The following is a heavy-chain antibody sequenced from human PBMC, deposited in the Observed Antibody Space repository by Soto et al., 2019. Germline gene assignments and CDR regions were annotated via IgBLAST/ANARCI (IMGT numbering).Heavy chain of an antibody. D-gene: IGHD3-22*01. CDR1: GYSFTTYW. CDR3: ARHHYHDSSGTYSPLCY. CDR2: IYPGDSDT. V-gene: IGHV5-51*01. J-gene: IGHJ4*02. Sequence: EVQLVQSGAEVKKPGESLKISCKGSGYSFTTYWIGLVRQMPGKGLEWMGIIYPGDSDTSYSPTFQGQVTISADKSISTAYLQWSSLKASDTAMYYCARHHYHDSSGTYSPLCYWGQGILVTVSA.